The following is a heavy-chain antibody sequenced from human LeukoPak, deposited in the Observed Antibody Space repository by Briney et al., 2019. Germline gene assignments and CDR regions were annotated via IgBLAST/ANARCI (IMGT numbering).Heavy chain of an antibody. CDR3: ARASCGGGTCYDSRGWFDP. Sequence: SETLSLTCTVSGGSISSSSYYWGWIRQPPGKGLEWIGSIYFSGSTYYNPSLKSRVTISVDTSKNQFSLKLRSVTAADTAVYYCARASCGGGTCYDSRGWFDPWGQGTLVTVSS. V-gene: IGHV4-39*07. CDR2: IYFSGST. J-gene: IGHJ5*02. CDR1: GGSISSSSYY. D-gene: IGHD2-15*01.